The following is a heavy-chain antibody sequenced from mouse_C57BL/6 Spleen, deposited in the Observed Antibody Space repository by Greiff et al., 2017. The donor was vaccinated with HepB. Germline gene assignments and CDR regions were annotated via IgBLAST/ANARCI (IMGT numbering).Heavy chain of an antibody. D-gene: IGHD2-2*01. J-gene: IGHJ2*01. CDR3: ARGVKYYCDY. V-gene: IGHV1-82*01. Sequence: QVQLQQSGPELVKPGASVKISCKASGYAFSSSWMNWVKQRPGKGLEWIGRIYPGDGDTNYNGKFKGKATLTADKSSSTAYMQLSSLTSEDSAVYFCARGVKYYCDYWGQGTTLTVSS. CDR2: IYPGDGDT. CDR1: GYAFSSSW.